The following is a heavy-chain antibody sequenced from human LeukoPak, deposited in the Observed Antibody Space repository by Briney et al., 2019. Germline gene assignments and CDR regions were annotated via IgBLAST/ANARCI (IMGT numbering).Heavy chain of an antibody. CDR3: AVTRSRDDYFDY. V-gene: IGHV4-59*01. J-gene: IGHJ4*02. D-gene: IGHD3-9*01. Sequence: PSETLSLTCTVSGGSISTDYWSWVRQPPGRGLEWIGYVYYSGSTSYNPSLKSRVTISVDTSKNQFSLSLSSVTAADTAVYYCAVTRSRDDYFDYWGQGTLVAVSS. CDR1: GGSISTDY. CDR2: VYYSGST.